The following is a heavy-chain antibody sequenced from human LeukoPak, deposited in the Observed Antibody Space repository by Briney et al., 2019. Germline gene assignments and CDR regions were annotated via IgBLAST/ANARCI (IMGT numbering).Heavy chain of an antibody. V-gene: IGHV4-38-2*02. D-gene: IGHD3-10*01. J-gene: IGHJ5*02. CDR3: ARGPRFGELLWHWFDP. Sequence: SETLSLTCTVSGYSISSGYYWGWIRQPPGKGLEWIGSIYHSGSTYYNPSLKSRVTISVDTSKNQFSLKLRSVTAADTAVYYCARGPRFGELLWHWFDPWGQGTLVTVSS. CDR2: IYHSGST. CDR1: GYSISSGYY.